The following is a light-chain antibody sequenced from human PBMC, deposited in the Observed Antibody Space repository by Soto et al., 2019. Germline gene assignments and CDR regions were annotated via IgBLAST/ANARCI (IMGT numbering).Light chain of an antibody. Sequence: EIVLTQSPATLSLSPGERATLSCRASQSVSSYLAWYQQKPGQAPRLLIYDASSRASGIPDRFSGSGSGTDFTLTITRLEPEDFAVYYCQQFGSPVTFGGGTKVEIK. J-gene: IGKJ4*01. CDR1: QSVSSY. V-gene: IGKV3-20*01. CDR2: DAS. CDR3: QQFGSPVT.